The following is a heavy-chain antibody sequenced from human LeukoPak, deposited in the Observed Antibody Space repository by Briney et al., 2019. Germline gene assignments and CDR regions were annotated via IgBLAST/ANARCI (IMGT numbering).Heavy chain of an antibody. CDR2: INPNSGGT. D-gene: IGHD3-10*02. J-gene: IGHJ4*02. V-gene: IGHV1-2*02. CDR1: GYTFTGYY. Sequence: ASVKVTCKASGYTFTGYYMHWVRQAPGQGLEWMGWINPNSGGTNYAQKFQGRVTMTRDTSISTAYVELSRIRFYDTALYYCAGIPYFRGGFFFDYWGQGTLVTVSS. CDR3: AGIPYFRGGFFFDY.